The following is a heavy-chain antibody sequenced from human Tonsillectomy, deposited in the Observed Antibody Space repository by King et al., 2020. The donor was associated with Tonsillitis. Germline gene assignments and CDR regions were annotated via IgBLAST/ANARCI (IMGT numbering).Heavy chain of an antibody. CDR1: GGSISSYY. V-gene: IGHV4-4*07. CDR3: ARSIAGIVRG. CDR2: IHSSGST. J-gene: IGHJ4*02. Sequence: QLQESGPGLVKPSETLSLTCTVSGGSISSYYWSWIRQPAGKGLEWIWRIHSSGSTSYNPSLKSRVTMSVDTYKNQFSLKLSSVTAADTAVYYCARSIAGIVRGWGQGTLVTVSS. D-gene: IGHD6-6*01.